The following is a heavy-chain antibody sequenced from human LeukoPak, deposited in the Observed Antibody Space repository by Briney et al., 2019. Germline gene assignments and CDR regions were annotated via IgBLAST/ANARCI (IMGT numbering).Heavy chain of an antibody. CDR1: GFTFSTYA. Sequence: PGGSLRLSCAAPGFTFSTYAMSWGRQAPGKGLEWVSSISGSDSSTYYAHSVKGRFSISRDNSKNTLYLQMNSLRAEDTALYYCAKDLRGYSSALWGRGTLVTVSS. D-gene: IGHD5-12*01. V-gene: IGHV3-23*01. J-gene: IGHJ4*02. CDR3: AKDLRGYSSAL. CDR2: ISGSDSST.